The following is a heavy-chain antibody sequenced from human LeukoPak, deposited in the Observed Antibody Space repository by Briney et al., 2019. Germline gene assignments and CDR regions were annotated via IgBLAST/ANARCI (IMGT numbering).Heavy chain of an antibody. CDR1: GFTFSSYT. CDR3: ARLGRYFDRLLYEDDYYYYMDV. V-gene: IGHV3-21*01. J-gene: IGHJ6*03. D-gene: IGHD3-9*01. CDR2: ISSSSSYI. Sequence: GGSLRLSCATSGFTFSSYTMNWVRQAPGKGLQWVSSISSSSSYIYYADSVKGRFTISRDNAKNSLYLQMNSLRAEDTAVYYCARLGRYFDRLLYEDDYYYYMDVWGKGTTVTVSS.